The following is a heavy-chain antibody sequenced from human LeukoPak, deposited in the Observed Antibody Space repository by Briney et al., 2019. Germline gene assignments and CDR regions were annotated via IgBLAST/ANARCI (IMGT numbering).Heavy chain of an antibody. J-gene: IGHJ4*02. CDR2: IYSGGST. Sequence: GGSLRLSCAASGFTVSSNYMSWVRQAPGKGLEWVSVIYSGGSTYYADSVKGRFTISRDNSKNTLYLQMNSLRAGDTAVYYCARDTGYYGSGSYLIWGQGTLVTVSS. V-gene: IGHV3-66*01. CDR3: ARDTGYYGSGSYLI. D-gene: IGHD3-10*01. CDR1: GFTVSSNY.